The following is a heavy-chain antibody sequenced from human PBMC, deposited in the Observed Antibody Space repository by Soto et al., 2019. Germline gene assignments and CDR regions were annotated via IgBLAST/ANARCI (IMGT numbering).Heavy chain of an antibody. J-gene: IGHJ4*02. Sequence: EQLVESGGNLVKPGGSLRLSCVVSGFSFSDYYMTWIRQAPGKGLEWVSYISNSGTVIYYADSVKGRFTVSRDNAKNSLFLQMNNLRADDTAVYFCARAFGGSGDYWGQGTLVTVSS. CDR2: ISNSGTVI. V-gene: IGHV3-11*01. CDR1: GFSFSDYY. CDR3: ARAFGGSGDY. D-gene: IGHD3-10*01.